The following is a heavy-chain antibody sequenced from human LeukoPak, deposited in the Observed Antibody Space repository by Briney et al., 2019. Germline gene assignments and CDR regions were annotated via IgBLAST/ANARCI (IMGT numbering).Heavy chain of an antibody. J-gene: IGHJ4*02. D-gene: IGHD5-18*01. V-gene: IGHV4-31*03. Sequence: SETLSLTCTVSGFSSSSGGYYWSWIRQHPGKGLEWIGLTYYSESTYYNPSLKSRVTISVDPSKNQFSLKLSAVTAADTAVYYCARDFVDKAMPDYWGQGTLVTVSS. CDR2: TYYSEST. CDR1: GFSSSSGGYY. CDR3: ARDFVDKAMPDY.